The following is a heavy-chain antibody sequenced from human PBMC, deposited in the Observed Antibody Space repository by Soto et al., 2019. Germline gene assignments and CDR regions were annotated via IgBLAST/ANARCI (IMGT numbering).Heavy chain of an antibody. Sequence: GSLRLSCAASGXTFSSYAMSWVRQAPGKGLEWVSAISGSGGSTYYADAVKGRFTISRDNSKNTLYLQMNSLRSEETAVYYCAKDGIAAAGTGYSSGWYVDYWGQGTLVTVSS. CDR3: AKDGIAAAGTGYSSGWYVDY. CDR1: GXTFSSYA. CDR2: ISGSGGST. V-gene: IGHV3-23*01. D-gene: IGHD6-13*01. J-gene: IGHJ4*02.